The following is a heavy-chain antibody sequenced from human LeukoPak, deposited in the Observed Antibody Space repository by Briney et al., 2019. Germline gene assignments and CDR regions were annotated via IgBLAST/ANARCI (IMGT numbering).Heavy chain of an antibody. D-gene: IGHD3-22*01. CDR3: ARGVYYYDSSGYPYFDY. CDR2: INPNSGGT. V-gene: IGHV1-2*02. J-gene: IGHJ4*02. Sequence: ASVKVSCKVSGYTLTELSMHWVRQAPGQGLEWMGWINPNSGGTNYAQKFQGRVTMTRDTSISTAYMELSRLRSDDTAVYYCARGVYYYDSSGYPYFDYWGQGTLVTVSS. CDR1: GYTLTELS.